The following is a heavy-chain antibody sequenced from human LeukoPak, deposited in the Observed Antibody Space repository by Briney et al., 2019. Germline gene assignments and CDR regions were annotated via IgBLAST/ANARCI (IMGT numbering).Heavy chain of an antibody. J-gene: IGHJ5*02. CDR2: ISAYNGNT. Sequence: ASVKVSCEASGYTFTSYGISWVRQAPGQGLEWMGWISAYNGNTNYAQKLQGRVTMTTDTSTSTAYMELRSLRSDDAAVYYCARDLDYDILTGYYNWWFDPWGQGTLVTVSS. CDR3: ARDLDYDILTGYYNWWFDP. CDR1: GYTFTSYG. V-gene: IGHV1-18*04. D-gene: IGHD3-9*01.